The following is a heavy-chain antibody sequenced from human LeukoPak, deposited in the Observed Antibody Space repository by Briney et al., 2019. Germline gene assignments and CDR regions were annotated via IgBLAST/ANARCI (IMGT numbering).Heavy chain of an antibody. CDR1: GIKFNSFG. CDR2: IRYDGSNI. J-gene: IGHJ6*03. D-gene: IGHD2-2*01. Sequence: GGSLRLSCVVSGIKFNSFGMHWVRQAPGMGLEWVAFIRYDGSNIYYADSVRGRFSVSRDNSKNTLYLQMSSLRAEDAAVYYCANGHCSGTSCYAEDSYYYYMDVWGKGTTVTISS. V-gene: IGHV3-30*02. CDR3: ANGHCSGTSCYAEDSYYYYMDV.